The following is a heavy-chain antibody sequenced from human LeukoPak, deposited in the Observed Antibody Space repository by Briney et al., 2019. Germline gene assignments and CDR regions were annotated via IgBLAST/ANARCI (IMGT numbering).Heavy chain of an antibody. V-gene: IGHV3-23*01. CDR2: ISGSGGST. Sequence: PGGSLRLSCAASGFTFSSYAMSWVRQAPGKGLEWVSAISGSGGSTYYADSVKGRFTISRDNAKNSLYLQMNSLRAEDTAVYYCARSPRDYGGFWGQGTLVTVSS. D-gene: IGHD4/OR15-4a*01. CDR3: ARSPRDYGGF. CDR1: GFTFSSYA. J-gene: IGHJ4*02.